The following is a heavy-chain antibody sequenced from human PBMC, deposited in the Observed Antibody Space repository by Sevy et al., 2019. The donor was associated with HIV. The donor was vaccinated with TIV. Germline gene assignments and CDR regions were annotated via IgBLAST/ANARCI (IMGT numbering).Heavy chain of an antibody. CDR2: VNSDGSST. CDR1: GFPFSWLW. D-gene: IGHD6-13*01. Sequence: GGSLGPSFAASGFPFSWLWMDWVRPGPGKGLVWVPRVNSDGSSTSYADSVKGRFTISRDKAKNTLYLQMNSLRAEDTAVYYCARGAAAGTFDYWGQGTLVTVSS. CDR3: ARGAAAGTFDY. J-gene: IGHJ4*02. V-gene: IGHV3-74*01.